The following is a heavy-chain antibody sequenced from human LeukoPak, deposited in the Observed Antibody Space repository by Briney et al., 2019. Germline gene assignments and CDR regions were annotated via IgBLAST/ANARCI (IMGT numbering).Heavy chain of an antibody. CDR3: AKAARVSSWSPYYYYYMDV. D-gene: IGHD6-6*01. J-gene: IGHJ6*03. CDR2: IRYDGSNK. Sequence: GGSLRLSCAASGLTFSSYGMHWVRQAPGKGLEWVAFIRYDGSNKYYADSVKGRFTISRDNSKNTLYLQMNSLRAEDTAVYYCAKAARVSSWSPYYYYYMDVWGKGTTVTVSS. V-gene: IGHV3-30*02. CDR1: GLTFSSYG.